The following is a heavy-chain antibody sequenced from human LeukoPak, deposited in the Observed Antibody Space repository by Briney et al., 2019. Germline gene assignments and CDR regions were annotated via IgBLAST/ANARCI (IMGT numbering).Heavy chain of an antibody. CDR3: ARSRLAFYYMDV. CDR2: ISSSGSA. D-gene: IGHD3-9*01. Sequence: SETLSLTCSVSGDSLGIYKWSWIRQPPGKGLEWIAHISSSGSAIYNPSLMSRVSMSVDTSKNQFSLRLTSVTAADTAVYYCARSRLAFYYMDVWGKGTTVTIFS. V-gene: IGHV4-4*09. J-gene: IGHJ6*03. CDR1: GDSLGIYK.